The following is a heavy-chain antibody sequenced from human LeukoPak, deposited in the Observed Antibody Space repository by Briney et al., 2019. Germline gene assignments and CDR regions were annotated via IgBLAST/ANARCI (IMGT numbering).Heavy chain of an antibody. CDR2: MNPSGNT. CDR1: GGSFSGYY. CDR3: ARGRQDVTMIVVIMTAVSYYLDV. J-gene: IGHJ6*03. D-gene: IGHD3-22*01. Sequence: SETLSLTCAVYGGSFSGYYWTWIRHTPEKGLEWIGEMNPSGNTNYNPSLKSRVTISVDTSKNQFSLTLSSVTAADTAVYYCARGRQDVTMIVVIMTAVSYYLDVWGKGTTVTVSS. V-gene: IGHV4-34*01.